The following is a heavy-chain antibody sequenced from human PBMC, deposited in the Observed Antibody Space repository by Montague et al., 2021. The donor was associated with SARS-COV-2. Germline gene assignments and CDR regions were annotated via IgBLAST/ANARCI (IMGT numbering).Heavy chain of an antibody. CDR2: FDHSGAT. Sequence: SETLSLTCSVSGGSISGHYWSWIRQPPGPGLEWIGNFDHSGATKSYPSLTSRATISVDTSKNHFALRLSSVTAAATAVYYYAREFRIELWQTNWYFGLWGRGALVTVSS. CDR3: AREFRIELWQTNWYFGL. V-gene: IGHV4-59*11. CDR1: GGSISGHY. D-gene: IGHD3-16*01. J-gene: IGHJ2*01.